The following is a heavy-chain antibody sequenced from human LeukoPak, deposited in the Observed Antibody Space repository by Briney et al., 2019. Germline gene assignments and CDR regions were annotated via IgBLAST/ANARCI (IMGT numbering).Heavy chain of an antibody. CDR3: VRGGDGGYYFDS. J-gene: IGHJ4*02. V-gene: IGHV4-34*01. CDR2: IKHTGNT. Sequence: PSETLSLTCTVSGGSISSYYWSWIRQPPGEGLEWIAEIKHTGNTNYNPSLKSRVTLSIDTSDHQFSLNLRSVTAADTAVYYCVRGGDGGYYFDSWGQGALVTVSS. CDR1: GGSISSYY. D-gene: IGHD3-10*01.